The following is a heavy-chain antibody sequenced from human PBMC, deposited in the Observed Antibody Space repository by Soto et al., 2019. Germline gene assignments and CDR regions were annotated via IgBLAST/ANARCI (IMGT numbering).Heavy chain of an antibody. CDR1: GGTLSSYA. CDR3: AREGLAVSAAQAYYYGMDV. J-gene: IGHJ6*02. Sequence: QVQLVQSGAEVKKPGSSVKVSCKASGGTLSSYAISWVRQAPGQGLEWMGGIIPISGTTNYAQNFQGRVTMTADESTNTVYMELSSLRSEDTAMYYCAREGLAVSAAQAYYYGMDVWGQGTTVTVS. D-gene: IGHD6-19*01. CDR2: IIPISGTT. V-gene: IGHV1-69*01.